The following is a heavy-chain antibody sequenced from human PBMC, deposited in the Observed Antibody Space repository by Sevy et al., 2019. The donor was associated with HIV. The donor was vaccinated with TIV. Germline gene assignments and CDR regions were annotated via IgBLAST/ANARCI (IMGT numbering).Heavy chain of an antibody. V-gene: IGHV4-39*01. J-gene: IGHJ4*02. D-gene: IGHD2-21*02. CDR2: IYYSGTT. Sequence: SGTLSLTCTVSGGSINSDSYYWGWIRQPPGKGLEWIGNIYYSGTTYYNPSLKSRVTISVDTSKNQFSLKLSSVTAADTAVYYCARFEYGDYVSHFEYWGQGTLVTVSS. CDR1: GGSINSDSYY. CDR3: ARFEYGDYVSHFEY.